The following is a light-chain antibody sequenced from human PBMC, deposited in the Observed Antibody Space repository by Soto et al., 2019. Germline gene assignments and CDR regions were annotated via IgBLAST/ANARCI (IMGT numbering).Light chain of an antibody. CDR3: QQSYITPPSS. CDR2: TAS. J-gene: IGKJ5*01. CDR1: QTIRKY. V-gene: IGKV1-39*01. Sequence: QMTQSPASLSASVGDNVTITCRASQTIRKYLNWYQQKPPKAPKLLIYTASRLHSGVPSRFSGSGSETDFTLTINNLQPEDFATYYCQQSYITPPSSFGQGTRLEIK.